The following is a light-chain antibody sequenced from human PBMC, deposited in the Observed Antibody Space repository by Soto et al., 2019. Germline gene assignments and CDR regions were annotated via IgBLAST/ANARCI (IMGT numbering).Light chain of an antibody. Sequence: DIQMTQSPSTLSASVGDRVTITCRASQSISSWLAWYQQKPGKAPKLLIYDASSLESGVPSRFSGSGSGTDFTLTITSLEPEDFAVYYCQQRINWPPTFGQGTKVDIK. CDR3: QQRINWPPT. J-gene: IGKJ1*01. CDR2: DAS. CDR1: QSISSW. V-gene: IGKV1-5*01.